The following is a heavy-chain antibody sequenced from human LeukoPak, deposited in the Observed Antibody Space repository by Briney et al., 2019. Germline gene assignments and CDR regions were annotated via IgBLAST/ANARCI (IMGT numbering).Heavy chain of an antibody. CDR3: ARVSSLYYYDSSGRNYYYYMDV. V-gene: IGHV3-21*01. CDR2: ISSSSSYI. J-gene: IGHJ6*03. D-gene: IGHD3-22*01. Sequence: GGSLRLSCAASGFTFSSYSMNWVRQAPGKGLEWVSSISSSSSYIYYADSVKGRFTISRDNAKNSLYLQMNSLRAEDTAVYYCARVSSLYYYDSSGRNYYYYMDVWGKGTTVTVSS. CDR1: GFTFSSYS.